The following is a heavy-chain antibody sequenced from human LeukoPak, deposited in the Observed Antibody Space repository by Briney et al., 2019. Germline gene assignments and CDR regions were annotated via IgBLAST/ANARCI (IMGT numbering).Heavy chain of an antibody. D-gene: IGHD3-10*01. Sequence: PSETLSLTCAVYGGSFSGYYWSWIRQPPGKGLEWIGEINHSGSTNYNPSLKSRVTISVDTSKNQFSLKLSSVTAADTAVYYCARGGITMVRGVALHPFDYWGQGTLVTVSS. CDR3: ARGGITMVRGVALHPFDY. CDR1: GGSFSGYY. V-gene: IGHV4-34*01. CDR2: INHSGST. J-gene: IGHJ4*02.